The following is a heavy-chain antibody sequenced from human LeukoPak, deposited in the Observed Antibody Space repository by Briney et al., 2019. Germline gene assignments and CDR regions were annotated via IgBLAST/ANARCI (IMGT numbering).Heavy chain of an antibody. V-gene: IGHV3-48*01. J-gene: IGHJ4*02. Sequence: GGSLRLSCAASGFTFTSYSMNWVRQPPGKGLEWGSYISSSSDTIYYADSVKGRFTMSRDNAKNSLYLQMNSLRAEDYCARVDSRTYGDYLDFWGQGTLVTVSS. CDR2: ISSSSDTI. D-gene: IGHD4-17*01. CDR1: GFTFTSYS. CDR3: SRTYGDYLDF.